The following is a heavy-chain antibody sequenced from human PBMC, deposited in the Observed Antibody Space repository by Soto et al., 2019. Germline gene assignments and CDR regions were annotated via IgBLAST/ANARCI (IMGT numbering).Heavy chain of an antibody. CDR3: AKGKIGYGSGSYSH. Sequence: GGSLRLSCAASGFTFSSYGMHWVRQAPGKGLEWVAVISYDGSNKYYADSVKGRFTISRDNSKNTLYLQMNSLRAEDTAVYYCAKGKIGYGSGSYSHWGQGTLVTVSS. CDR1: GFTFSSYG. J-gene: IGHJ4*02. D-gene: IGHD3-10*01. V-gene: IGHV3-30*18. CDR2: ISYDGSNK.